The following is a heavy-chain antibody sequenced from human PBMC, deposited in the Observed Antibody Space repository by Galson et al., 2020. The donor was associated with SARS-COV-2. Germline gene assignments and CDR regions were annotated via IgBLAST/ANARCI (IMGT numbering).Heavy chain of an antibody. V-gene: IGHV1-46*01. Sequence: ASVKVSCKASGYTFTSYYMHWVRQAPGQGLEWMGIINPSGGSTSYAQKFQGRVTMTRDTSTSTVYMELSSLRSEDTAVYYCARDYPHDSRDLWSWSNALYGMDVWGQGTTVTVSS. J-gene: IGHJ6*02. CDR1: GYTFTSYY. D-gene: IGHD3-22*01. CDR2: INPSGGST. CDR3: ARDYPHDSRDLWSWSNALYGMDV.